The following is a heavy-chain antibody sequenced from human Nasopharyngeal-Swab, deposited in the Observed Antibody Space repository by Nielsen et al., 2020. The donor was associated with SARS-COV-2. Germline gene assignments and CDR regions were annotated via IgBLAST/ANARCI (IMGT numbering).Heavy chain of an antibody. CDR2: IYYSGST. J-gene: IGHJ4*02. CDR1: GGSISSGGYY. V-gene: IGHV4-31*03. Sequence: SETLSHTCTVSGGSISSGGYYWSWIRQHPGKGLEWIGYIYYSGSTYYNPSLKSRVTISVDTSKNQFSLKLSSVTAADTAVYYCARDLGDSSGYYLGWLGYWGQGTLVTVSS. CDR3: ARDLGDSSGYYLGWLGY. D-gene: IGHD3-22*01.